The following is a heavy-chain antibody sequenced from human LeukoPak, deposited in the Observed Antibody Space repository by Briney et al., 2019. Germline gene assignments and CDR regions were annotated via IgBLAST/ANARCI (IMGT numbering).Heavy chain of an antibody. D-gene: IGHD2-15*01. J-gene: IGHJ3*02. Sequence: PGASLRLSCAASGFTFSSYAMSWVRQAPGEGLEWVSAISGSGGSTYYADSVKGRFTISRDNSKNTLYLQMNSLRAEDTAVYYCAKGIVVVVAATDAFDIWGQGTMVTVSS. V-gene: IGHV3-23*01. CDR3: AKGIVVVVAATDAFDI. CDR2: ISGSGGST. CDR1: GFTFSSYA.